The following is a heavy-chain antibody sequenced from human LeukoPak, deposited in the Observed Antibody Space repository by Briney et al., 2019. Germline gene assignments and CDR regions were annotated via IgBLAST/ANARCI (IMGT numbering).Heavy chain of an antibody. CDR3: TKGQSGTSFDP. CDR2: ASGSGGTT. V-gene: IGHV3-23*01. CDR1: GFSFSSYA. Sequence: GGSLRLSCAASGFSFSSYAMSWVSQAHGKGLGWVSSASGSGGTTDYAGSVKGRFIISRDNPKNTLYLQMNSLRGEDTAMYYCTKGQSGTSFDPWGQGPLVTVSS. D-gene: IGHD1-1*01. J-gene: IGHJ5*02.